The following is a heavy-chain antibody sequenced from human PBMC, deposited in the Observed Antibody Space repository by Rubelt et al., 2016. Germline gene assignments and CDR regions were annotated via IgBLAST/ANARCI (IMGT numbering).Heavy chain of an antibody. D-gene: IGHD6-6*01. CDR3: ARGDIAARLQY. J-gene: IGHJ4*02. V-gene: IGHV4-34*01. CDR2: ISHRGST. Sequence: QVQPQQWGAGLLKPSETLSLTCAVYGESFSGHFWSWIRQPPGKGLEWIGEISHRGSTSYNPSLKSRVTFSLDSSKNQFSLKVNPVTAADTAVYYCARGDIAARLQYWGQGTLVTVSS. CDR1: GESFSGHF.